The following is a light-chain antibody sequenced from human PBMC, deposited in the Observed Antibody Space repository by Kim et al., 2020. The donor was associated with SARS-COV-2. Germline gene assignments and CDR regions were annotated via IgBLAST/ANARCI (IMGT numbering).Light chain of an antibody. Sequence: DIVLPPSPATLSVSPGERATLSCRASQSVSSNLAWYQQKPGQAPRLLIYGASTRATGIPARFSGGGSGTEFTLTISSLQSEDFAVYYCQQCNNWPLTFGGGTKVDIK. CDR2: GAS. CDR1: QSVSSN. V-gene: IGKV3-15*01. CDR3: QQCNNWPLT. J-gene: IGKJ4*01.